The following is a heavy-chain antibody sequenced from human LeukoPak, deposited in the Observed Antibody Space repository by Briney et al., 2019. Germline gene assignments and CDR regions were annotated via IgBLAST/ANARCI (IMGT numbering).Heavy chain of an antibody. D-gene: IGHD6-6*01. CDR3: AGNIAARLDY. CDR1: GGTFSGYH. Sequence: PSETLSFTSAVYGGTFSGYHWVRIRQPPGKGLEWIGEIDHSGSTNYNPSLKSRITISVDTSKNQFSLKLSSVTAADTAVYYCAGNIAARLDYWGQGTLVTVSS. V-gene: IGHV4-34*08. CDR2: IDHSGST. J-gene: IGHJ4*02.